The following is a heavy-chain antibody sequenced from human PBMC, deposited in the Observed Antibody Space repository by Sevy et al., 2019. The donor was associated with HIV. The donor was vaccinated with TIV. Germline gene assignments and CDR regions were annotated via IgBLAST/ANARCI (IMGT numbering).Heavy chain of an antibody. CDR2: ISYDGNKI. CDR1: GFTFSNFG. Sequence: GGSLRLSCAASGFTFSNFGMHWVRQAPGKGLEWLADISYDGNKIYYVDSVKGRFTVSRDNSKNTLYLQMNSLRAEDTAVYFCAKDGEFCSGGRGYFCWIDYWGQGTLVTVSS. D-gene: IGHD2-15*01. CDR3: AKDGEFCSGGRGYFCWIDY. V-gene: IGHV3-30*18. J-gene: IGHJ4*02.